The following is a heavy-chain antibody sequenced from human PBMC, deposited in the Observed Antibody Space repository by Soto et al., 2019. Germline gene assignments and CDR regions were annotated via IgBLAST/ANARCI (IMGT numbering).Heavy chain of an antibody. V-gene: IGHV3-30-3*01. Sequence: QVQLVESGGGVVQPGRSLRLSCAASGFTFSSYAMHWVRQAPGKGLEWVAVISYDGSNKYYADSVKGRFTISRDNSKNTLYLQMNSLRAEDTAVYYCARAGSVRKWEPTTYFDYWGQGTLVTVSS. J-gene: IGHJ4*02. CDR2: ISYDGSNK. D-gene: IGHD1-26*01. CDR3: ARAGSVRKWEPTTYFDY. CDR1: GFTFSSYA.